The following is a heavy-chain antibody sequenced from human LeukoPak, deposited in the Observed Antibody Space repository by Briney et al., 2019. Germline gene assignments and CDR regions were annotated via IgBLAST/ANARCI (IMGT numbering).Heavy chain of an antibody. CDR1: GFTFSSYA. V-gene: IGHV3-30*01. Sequence: GSLRLSCAASGFTFSSYAMHWVRPAPGKGLEWVAVISYDGSNKYYAASVKGRFTISRDNSKNTLYLQMNSLRAEDTAVYYCAGALMSPFDPWGQGTLVTVSS. CDR3: AGALMSPFDP. J-gene: IGHJ5*02. D-gene: IGHD2-8*01. CDR2: ISYDGSNK.